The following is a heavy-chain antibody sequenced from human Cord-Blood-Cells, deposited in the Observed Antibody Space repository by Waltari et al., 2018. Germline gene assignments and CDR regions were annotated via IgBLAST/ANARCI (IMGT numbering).Heavy chain of an antibody. CDR3: ARDTGPNAFDI. V-gene: IGHV4-38-2*02. CDR2: IYHSGRT. J-gene: IGHJ3*02. Sequence: QVQLQESGPGLVKPSETLSLTCAVSGYSISSGYYWGWIRQPPGKGLEWIGSIYHSGRTAYNPSLKSRVTISVDTSKNQCSLKLSSVTAADTAVYYCARDTGPNAFDIWGQGTMVTVSS. CDR1: GYSISSGYY.